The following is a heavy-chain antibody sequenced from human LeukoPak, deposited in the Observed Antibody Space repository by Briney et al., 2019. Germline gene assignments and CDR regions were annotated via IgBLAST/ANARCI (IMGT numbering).Heavy chain of an antibody. CDR2: IYTSGST. CDR1: GGSISSYY. J-gene: IGHJ4*02. D-gene: IGHD3-22*01. Sequence: SETLSLTCTVSGGSISSYYWSWIRQPAGKGLEWIGRIYTSGSTNYNPSLKSRVTMSVDTSKNQFSLKLSSVTAADTAVYYCARQKDDSSGRGDFLFDYWGQGTLVTVSS. CDR3: ARQKDDSSGRGDFLFDY. V-gene: IGHV4-4*07.